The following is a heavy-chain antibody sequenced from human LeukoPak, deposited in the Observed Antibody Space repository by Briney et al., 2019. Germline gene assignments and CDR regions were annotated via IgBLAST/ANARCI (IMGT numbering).Heavy chain of an antibody. Sequence: PSETLSLTCSVSGGSISSSSYYWGWIRQPPGKGLEWIGSIYYSGSTYYNPSLKSRVTISVDTSKNQLSLKLSSVTAADTALYYCARGDIGNSPFDYWGQATLVTVSS. CDR3: ARGDIGNSPFDY. V-gene: IGHV4-39*01. J-gene: IGHJ4*02. CDR2: IYYSGST. D-gene: IGHD4-23*01. CDR1: GGSISSSSYY.